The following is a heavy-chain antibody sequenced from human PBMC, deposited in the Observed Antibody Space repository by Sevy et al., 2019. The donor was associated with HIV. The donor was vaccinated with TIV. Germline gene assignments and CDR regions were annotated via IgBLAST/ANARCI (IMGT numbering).Heavy chain of an antibody. V-gene: IGHV3-30*04. J-gene: IGHJ5*02. D-gene: IGHD3-10*01. Sequence: GESLKISCAASGFTFSEYGMHWVRQAPGKGLEWVAVMSNDGRNYKYNADFVKGRFTISRDNSRNTLYLQMNSLRAEDTAIYYCGRDRGEILRSAFKSWGQGTLVTVSS. CDR2: MSNDGRNYK. CDR1: GFTFSEYG. CDR3: GRDRGEILRSAFKS.